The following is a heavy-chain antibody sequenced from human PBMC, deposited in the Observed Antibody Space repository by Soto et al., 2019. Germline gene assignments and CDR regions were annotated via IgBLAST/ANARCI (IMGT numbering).Heavy chain of an antibody. CDR3: AKDLRDIVVVVAVYYYHGMDV. V-gene: IGHV3-30*18. CDR1: GFTFSSYG. Sequence: QVQLVESGGGVVQPGRSLRLSCAASGFTFSSYGMHWVRQAPGKGLEWVAVISYDGSNKYYADSVKGRFTISRDNSKNTLYLQMNSLRAEDTAVYYCAKDLRDIVVVVAVYYYHGMDVWGQGTTVTVSS. CDR2: ISYDGSNK. D-gene: IGHD2-15*01. J-gene: IGHJ6*02.